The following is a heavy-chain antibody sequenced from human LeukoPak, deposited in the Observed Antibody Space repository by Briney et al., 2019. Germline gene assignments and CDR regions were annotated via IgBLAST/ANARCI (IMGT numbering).Heavy chain of an antibody. J-gene: IGHJ5*02. CDR3: ARYSGSFPGWLDP. CDR1: GLTFSSSW. V-gene: IGHV3-7*01. CDR2: INPAGSQE. D-gene: IGHD1-26*01. Sequence: GGSLRLSCAASGLTFSSSWMNWVRQAPGEGLEWVANINPAGSQEDYVDSVKGRFTISRDNAKNSVFLQMNSLRAEDTAVYYCARYSGSFPGWLDPWGQGTMVTASS.